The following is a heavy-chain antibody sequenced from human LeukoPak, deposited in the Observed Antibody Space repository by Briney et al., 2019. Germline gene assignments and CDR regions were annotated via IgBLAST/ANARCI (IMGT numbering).Heavy chain of an antibody. J-gene: IGHJ4*02. CDR3: ARDYGYYGSGSLDY. Sequence: PGRSLRLSCAASGFTFSSYAMHWVRQAPGKGLEWVAVISYDGSNKYYADSVKGRFTISRDNSKNTLYLQMNSLRAEDTAVYYCARDYGYYGSGSLDYWGQGTLVTVSS. V-gene: IGHV3-30-3*01. D-gene: IGHD3-10*01. CDR1: GFTFSSYA. CDR2: ISYDGSNK.